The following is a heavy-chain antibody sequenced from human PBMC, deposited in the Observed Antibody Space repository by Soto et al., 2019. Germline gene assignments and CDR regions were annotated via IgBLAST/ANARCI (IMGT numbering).Heavy chain of an antibody. CDR3: ARRGRRHYLGFAP. V-gene: IGHV5-51*01. J-gene: IGHJ5*02. CDR2: IYPGDSDT. CDR1: GHSFTNYW. Sequence: PGESLKISCKGSGHSFTNYWIGWVRQRPGKGLEWMGIIYPGDSDTRYSPFFQGQVTISADKSISTAYLQWSSLKASDTARYYCARRGRRHYLGFAPWGQGTLVTVSS. D-gene: IGHD3-10*01.